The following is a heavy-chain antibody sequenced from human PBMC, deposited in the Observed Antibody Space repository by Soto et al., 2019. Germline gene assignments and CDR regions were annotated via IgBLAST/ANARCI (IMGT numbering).Heavy chain of an antibody. CDR3: ATDDSSVLEYFDY. V-gene: IGHV3-11*06. Sequence: PGGSLRLSCAASGFSFSDHYMSWIRQAPGKGLEWVSYISSSTFYTNYADSVKGRFTISRDNAKNSLYLQMNSLRAEDTAVYYCATDDSSVLEYFDYWGQGTLVTVSS. CDR2: ISSSTFYT. D-gene: IGHD3-22*01. CDR1: GFSFSDHY. J-gene: IGHJ4*03.